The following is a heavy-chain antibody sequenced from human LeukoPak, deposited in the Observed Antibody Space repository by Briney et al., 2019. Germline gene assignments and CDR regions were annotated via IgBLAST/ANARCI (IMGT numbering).Heavy chain of an antibody. Sequence: ASVKVSCKASGYTFTGYYMHWVRQAPGQGLEWMGWINPNSGGTNYAQKFQGRVTMTRDTSISTAYMELSRLRSDDTAVYYCARASDYYGSGSYYTQGAFDIWGQGTMVTVSS. CDR3: ARASDYYGSGSYYTQGAFDI. J-gene: IGHJ3*02. CDR1: GYTFTGYY. CDR2: INPNSGGT. V-gene: IGHV1-2*02. D-gene: IGHD3-10*01.